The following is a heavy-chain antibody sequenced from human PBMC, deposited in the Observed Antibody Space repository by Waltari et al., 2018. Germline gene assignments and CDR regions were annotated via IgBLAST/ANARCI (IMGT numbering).Heavy chain of an antibody. V-gene: IGHV4-31*03. CDR1: GGSISSGGYY. J-gene: IGHJ4*02. CDR2: IYYSGRP. D-gene: IGHD3-9*01. Sequence: QVQLQESGPGLVKPSQTLSLTCTVSGGSISSGGYYWSWLRQHPGKGLEWIGYIYYSGRPYYNPSLKSRVTISVDTSKNQFSLKLSSVTAADTAVYYCARARDTYYDILTGYYLDDWGQGTLVTVSS. CDR3: ARARDTYYDILTGYYLDD.